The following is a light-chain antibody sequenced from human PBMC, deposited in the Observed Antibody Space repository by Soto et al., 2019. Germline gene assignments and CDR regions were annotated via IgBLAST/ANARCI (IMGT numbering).Light chain of an antibody. V-gene: IGKV1-5*01. CDR1: QSVNKW. CDR3: QQYQSWPYT. J-gene: IGKJ2*01. CDR2: DAS. Sequence: DIQMTQSPSTLSASVGDRVTITCRASQSVNKWLAWYQHKPGRAPNLVIYDASTLQTSVTSTFSGSGSGTEFTLTISSLQPDDFGTYYCQQYQSWPYTFGQGTKLEIK.